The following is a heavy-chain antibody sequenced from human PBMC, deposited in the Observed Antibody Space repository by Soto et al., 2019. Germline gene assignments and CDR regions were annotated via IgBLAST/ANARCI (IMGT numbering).Heavy chain of an antibody. J-gene: IGHJ2*01. D-gene: IGHD7-27*01. V-gene: IGHV3-48*02. CDR2: ISSTSATI. CDR1: GFTFSSSS. CDR3: ARDNLGNWGAWYFDL. Sequence: EVQLVESGGGLVQPGGSLRLSCAASGFTFSSSSMNWVRQAPGKGLEWVSYISSTSATIYYADSVKGRFTISRDNAKNSLYLQMNRLRDEDTAVYYCARDNLGNWGAWYFDLWGRGTMVTVSS.